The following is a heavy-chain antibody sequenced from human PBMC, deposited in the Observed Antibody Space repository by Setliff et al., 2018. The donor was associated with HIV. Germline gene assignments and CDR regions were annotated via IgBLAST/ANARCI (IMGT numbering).Heavy chain of an antibody. CDR2: IFTSGST. D-gene: IGHD1-20*01. V-gene: IGHV4-61*09. J-gene: IGHJ5*02. CDR1: GGSVSSGSYF. CDR3: ARQRERYNRNHGGWLDP. Sequence: SETLSLTCTVSGGSVSSGSYFWSWIRQPAGKGLEWICHIFTSGSTSYNPSLKSRLTISVDTSKNQFSLRMSSVTAADTAVYYCARQRERYNRNHGGWLDPWGQGTLVTVSS.